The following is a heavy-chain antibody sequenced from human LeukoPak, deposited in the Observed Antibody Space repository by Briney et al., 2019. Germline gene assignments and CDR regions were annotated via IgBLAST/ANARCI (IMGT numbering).Heavy chain of an antibody. Sequence: GGSLRLSCAASGFTFSSYGMSWIRQAPGKGLEWLSFISHSGNNIYYADSVKGRFTISRDNAKISLYLQMNSLRAEDTAVYYCARGPRSFDWLLSSYFDYWGQGTLVTVSS. CDR1: GFTFSSYG. J-gene: IGHJ4*02. D-gene: IGHD3-9*01. CDR3: ARGPRSFDWLLSSYFDY. V-gene: IGHV3-11*01. CDR2: ISHSGNNI.